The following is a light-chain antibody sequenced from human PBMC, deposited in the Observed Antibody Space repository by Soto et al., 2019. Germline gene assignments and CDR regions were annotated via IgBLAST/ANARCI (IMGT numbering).Light chain of an antibody. V-gene: IGKV1-5*01. J-gene: IGKJ2*01. CDR1: QSIRSW. CDR3: QQYSAYPYT. CDR2: DGS. Sequence: DIQMTQFPSTLSASVGDRVTNTCRASQSIRSWLAWYQQKPGKAPKLLIYDGSSLQSGVPSGFSGSGSGTEFTLTINSLQPDDFATYYCQQYSAYPYTFGQGTKVETK.